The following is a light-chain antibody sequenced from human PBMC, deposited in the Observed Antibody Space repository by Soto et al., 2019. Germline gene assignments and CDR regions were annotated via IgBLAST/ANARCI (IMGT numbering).Light chain of an antibody. CDR2: AAS. J-gene: IGKJ2*01. CDR3: QQRNSYPRT. CDR1: QGINIF. Sequence: DIQFTQSPSFLSASVGDRATITCRTSQGINIFLAWFQQKPGKAPNLLISAASTLQSGVPSRFSGSGSETEFTLTITSLQPEDSATYYCQQRNSYPRTFGQGTKVDIK. V-gene: IGKV1-9*01.